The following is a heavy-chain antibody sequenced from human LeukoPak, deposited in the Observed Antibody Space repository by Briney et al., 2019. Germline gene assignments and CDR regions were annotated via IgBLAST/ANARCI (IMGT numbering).Heavy chain of an antibody. CDR3: TRASLSGSYFFY. CDR1: GFTFSDHY. J-gene: IGHJ4*02. D-gene: IGHD1-26*01. CDR2: SRNKANSYTT. V-gene: IGHV3-72*01. Sequence: GGSLRLSCVASGFTFSDHYMDWVRQTPGKGLEWVGRSRNKANSYTTEYGASVKGRFIISRDDSKNSLFLRMNSLKTDDTAVYYCTRASLSGSYFFYWGQGALVTVSS.